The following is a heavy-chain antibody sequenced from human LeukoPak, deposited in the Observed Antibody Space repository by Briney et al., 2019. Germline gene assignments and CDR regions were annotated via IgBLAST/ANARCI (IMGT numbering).Heavy chain of an antibody. V-gene: IGHV3-23*01. CDR1: GFTFSSYA. J-gene: IGHJ4*02. CDR3: ARGGSSSWYPNFDY. D-gene: IGHD6-13*01. CDR2: ISGASGGST. Sequence: GGSLRLSCAASGFTFSSYAMTWVRQAPGKGLEWGSIISGASGGSTYYADSVKGRFTISRDNSKNTLYLKMNSLRAEDTALYYCARGGSSSWYPNFDYWGQGTLVTVSS.